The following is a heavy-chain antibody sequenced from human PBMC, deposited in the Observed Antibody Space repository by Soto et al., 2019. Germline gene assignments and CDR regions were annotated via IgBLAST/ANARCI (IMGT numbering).Heavy chain of an antibody. J-gene: IGHJ3*02. CDR3: AAHCSGGSCYSGLGAFDI. V-gene: IGHV3-30*03. Sequence: VHLVESGGGVVQPGRSLRLSCAASGFTFSSYGMHWVRQAPGKGLEWVAVISYDGSNKYYADSVKGRFTISRDNSKNTLYLQMNSLRAEDTAVYYCAAHCSGGSCYSGLGAFDIWGQGTMVTVSS. CDR2: ISYDGSNK. CDR1: GFTFSSYG. D-gene: IGHD2-15*01.